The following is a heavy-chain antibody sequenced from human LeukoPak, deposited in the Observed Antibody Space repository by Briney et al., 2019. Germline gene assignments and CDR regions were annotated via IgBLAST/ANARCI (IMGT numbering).Heavy chain of an antibody. D-gene: IGHD3-10*01. V-gene: IGHV1-18*01. Sequence: ASVKVSCKASGYTFTSYGISWVRQAPGQGLEWMGWISPYNGNTDYSQEFQGRVTITRDTSASTAYMELRSLRSDDTAVYYCARDPATTMVRGVGNWFDPWGQGTLVTVSS. CDR2: ISPYNGNT. CDR1: GYTFTSYG. J-gene: IGHJ5*02. CDR3: ARDPATTMVRGVGNWFDP.